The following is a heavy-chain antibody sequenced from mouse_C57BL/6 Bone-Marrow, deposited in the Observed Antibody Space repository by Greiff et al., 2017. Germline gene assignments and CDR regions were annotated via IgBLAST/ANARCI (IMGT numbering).Heavy chain of an antibody. V-gene: IGHV1-81*01. CDR1: GYTFTSYG. J-gene: IGHJ3*01. CDR2: IYPRSGNT. CDR3: ARVGYYWFAY. D-gene: IGHD2-3*01. Sequence: ESGAELARPGASVKLSCKASGYTFTSYGISWVKQRTGQGLEWIGEIYPRSGNTYYNEKFKGKATLTADKSSSTAYMELRSLTSEDSAVYFCARVGYYWFAYWGQGTLVTVSA.